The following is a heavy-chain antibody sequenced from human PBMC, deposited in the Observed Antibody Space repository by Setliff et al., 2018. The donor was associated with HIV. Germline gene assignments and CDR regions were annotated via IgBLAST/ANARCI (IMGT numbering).Heavy chain of an antibody. CDR1: GYSISSDYC. CDR2: MCHGGNNN. Sequence: SSETLSLTCGVSGYSISSDYCWGWIRQPPGKGLEWIGNMCHGGNNNYYNPSLKSRVTISVDTSKNQFSLKLRSVTAADTAVYYCARDLGGPRNFDNWGQGTLVTVSS. CDR3: ARDLGGPRNFDN. D-gene: IGHD2-15*01. J-gene: IGHJ4*02. V-gene: IGHV4-38-2*02.